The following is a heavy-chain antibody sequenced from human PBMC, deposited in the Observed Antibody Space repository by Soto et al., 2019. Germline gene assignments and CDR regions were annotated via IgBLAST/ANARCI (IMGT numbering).Heavy chain of an antibody. CDR2: ISGGGDVP. CDR3: VKDSFGTITHFDF. J-gene: IGHJ4*02. Sequence: PGGSLRLSCAASGFTFSRYAMSGVRQAPGKGLEWVSSISGGGDVPFYAGSVEGRFTISRDNSKNTLHLQMNSLRAEDTAVYYCVKDSFGTITHFDFWGQGALVTV. CDR1: GFTFSRYA. V-gene: IGHV3-23*01. D-gene: IGHD1-1*01.